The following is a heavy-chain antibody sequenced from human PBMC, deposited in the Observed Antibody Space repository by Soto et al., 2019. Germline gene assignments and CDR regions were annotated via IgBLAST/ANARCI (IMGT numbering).Heavy chain of an antibody. CDR2: IIPLFGTA. Sequence: QVQLVQSGAEVKKPGSSVKVSCKASGGTFSNYAISWVRQAPGQGLEWMGGIIPLFGTANYARKVQGRLTITADDSTGTAYMELSSLRSEDTAFYFCARDTRDCSVTSCYTPQGYYRYDMDVWGPGTTVTVSS. CDR3: ARDTRDCSVTSCYTPQGYYRYDMDV. V-gene: IGHV1-69*01. D-gene: IGHD2-2*02. J-gene: IGHJ6*02. CDR1: GGTFSNYA.